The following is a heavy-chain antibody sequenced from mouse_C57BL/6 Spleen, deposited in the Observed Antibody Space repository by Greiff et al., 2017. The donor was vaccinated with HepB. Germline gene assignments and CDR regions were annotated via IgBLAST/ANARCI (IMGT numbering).Heavy chain of an antibody. Sequence: EVQLQQSGPELVKPGASVKISCKASGYTFTDYYMNWVKQSHGKSLEWIGDINPNNGGTSYNQKFKGKATLTVDKSSSTAYMELRSLTSEDSAVYYCERFQSYYYYGSSYVDCAMDYWGQGTSVTVSS. CDR2: INPNNGGT. J-gene: IGHJ4*01. V-gene: IGHV1-26*01. D-gene: IGHD1-1*01. CDR3: ERFQSYYYYGSSYVDCAMDY. CDR1: GYTFTDYY.